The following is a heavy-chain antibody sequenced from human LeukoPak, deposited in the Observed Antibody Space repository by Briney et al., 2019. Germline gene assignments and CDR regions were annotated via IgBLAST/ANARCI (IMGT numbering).Heavy chain of an antibody. D-gene: IGHD5-18*01. CDR3: ARVGIVDTALTDY. CDR1: GFTFSSYE. Sequence: GGSLRLSCAASGFTFSSYEMNWVRQAPGKGLEWAPYISSSGSTIYYADSVKGRFTISRDNAKNSLYLQMNSLRAEDTAVYYCARVGIVDTALTDYWGQGTLVTVSS. J-gene: IGHJ4*02. CDR2: ISSSGSTI. V-gene: IGHV3-48*03.